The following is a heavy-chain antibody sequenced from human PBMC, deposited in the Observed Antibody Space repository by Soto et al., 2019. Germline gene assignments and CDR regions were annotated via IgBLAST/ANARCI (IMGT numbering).Heavy chain of an antibody. CDR1: GYSFTSYW. V-gene: IGHV5-51*01. Sequence: ESLKISCKGSGYSFTSYWIGWVRQMPGKGLEWMGIIYPGDSDTRYSPSFQGQVTISADKSISTAYLQWSSLKASDTAMYYCARRVDFWSGSNYYGMDVWGQGTTGTVS. CDR2: IYPGDSDT. CDR3: ARRVDFWSGSNYYGMDV. J-gene: IGHJ6*02. D-gene: IGHD3-3*01.